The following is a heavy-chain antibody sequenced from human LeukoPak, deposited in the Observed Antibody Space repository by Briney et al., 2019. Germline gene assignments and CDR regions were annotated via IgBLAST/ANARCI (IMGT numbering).Heavy chain of an antibody. CDR2: ISGSGGST. V-gene: IGHV3-23*01. J-gene: IGHJ4*02. Sequence: GGSLRLSCTASGFTFSNYATSWVRQAPGKGLEWVSGISGSGGSTHYADSVKGRFTISRDNSKNKVYLQMNSLRAEDTAVYYCARHGGRYYFDYWGQGTLVTVSS. CDR3: ARHGGRYYFDY. D-gene: IGHD3-16*01. CDR1: GFTFSNYA.